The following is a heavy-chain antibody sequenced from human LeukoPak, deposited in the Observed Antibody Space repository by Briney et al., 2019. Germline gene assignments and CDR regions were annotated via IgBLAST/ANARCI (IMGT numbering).Heavy chain of an antibody. J-gene: IGHJ4*02. D-gene: IGHD2-8*02. CDR3: ARDFSTAGCHDY. Sequence: SETLSLTCTVSGGSISSYYWSWIRQPPGKGLEWIGYIYYSGSTNYNPSLKSRVAMSVDTSKNQFFLRLSSVTAADTAVYYCARDFSTAGCHDYWGQGILVTVSS. V-gene: IGHV4-59*01. CDR2: IYYSGST. CDR1: GGSISSYY.